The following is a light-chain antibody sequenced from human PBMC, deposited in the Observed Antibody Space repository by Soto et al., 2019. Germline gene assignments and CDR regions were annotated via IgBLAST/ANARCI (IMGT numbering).Light chain of an antibody. J-gene: IGLJ1*01. CDR2: DVS. V-gene: IGLV2-14*03. Sequence: QSVLTQPASVSGSPGQSITISCTGTSSDVGDYDFVSWYQQHPGKAPKLMIYDVSNRPSGVSNRFSASKSGNTASLTISGLQAEDEADYYCSSYTFSSTYAFGTGTKVTVL. CDR3: SSYTFSSTYA. CDR1: SSDVGDYDF.